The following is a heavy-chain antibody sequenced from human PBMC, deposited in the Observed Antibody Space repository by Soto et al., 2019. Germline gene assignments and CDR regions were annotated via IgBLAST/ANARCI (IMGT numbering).Heavy chain of an antibody. Sequence: GGSLRLSCAASGFTFSSYSMNWVRQAPGKGLEWVSSISSSSSYIYYADSVKGRFTISRDNAKNSLYLQMNSLRAEDTAVYYCASTGQGLGSEAFDIWGQGTMVTVSS. J-gene: IGHJ3*02. D-gene: IGHD6-19*01. CDR1: GFTFSSYS. CDR3: ASTGQGLGSEAFDI. V-gene: IGHV3-21*01. CDR2: ISSSSSYI.